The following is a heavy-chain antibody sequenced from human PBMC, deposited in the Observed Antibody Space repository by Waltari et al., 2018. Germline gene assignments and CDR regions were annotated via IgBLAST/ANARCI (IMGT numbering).Heavy chain of an antibody. Sequence: EVQLVESGGGLVQPGGALSLTCAPSGFTFSSYDMHWVRQATGKGLEWVSAIGTAGDTYYPGSVKGRFTISRENAKNSLYLQMNSLRAGDTAVYYCARDRGLYGMDVWGQGTTVTVSS. J-gene: IGHJ6*02. CDR1: GFTFSSYD. CDR3: ARDRGLYGMDV. V-gene: IGHV3-13*01. CDR2: IGTAGDT.